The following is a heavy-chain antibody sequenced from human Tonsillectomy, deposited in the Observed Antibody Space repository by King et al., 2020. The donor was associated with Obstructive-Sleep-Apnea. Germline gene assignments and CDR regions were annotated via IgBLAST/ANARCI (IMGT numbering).Heavy chain of an antibody. J-gene: IGHJ4*02. Sequence: QLQESGPELVKPSETLSLTCTVSGGSISGYYWSWIRQPPGKGLEWSGYFYYSGCTTYNPSLKSRVTISVETSKNQVSLKLSSVTAADTAVYYCAKYSSSWYGNDYWGQGTLVTVSS. D-gene: IGHD6-13*01. CDR1: GGSISGYY. V-gene: IGHV4-59*01. CDR2: FYYSGCT. CDR3: AKYSSSWYGNDY.